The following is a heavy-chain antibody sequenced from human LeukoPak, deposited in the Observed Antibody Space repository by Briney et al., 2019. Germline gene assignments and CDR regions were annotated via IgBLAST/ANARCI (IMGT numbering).Heavy chain of an antibody. CDR3: AKGGIAVAGSYYYYGMDV. CDR2: ISGGDGST. CDR1: GFTFSSYA. D-gene: IGHD6-19*01. J-gene: IGHJ6*04. Sequence: GGSLRLSCAASGFTFSSYAMSWVRQAPGKGLEWVSAISGGDGSTYYADSVKGRFTISRDNSKNTLYLQMNSLRAEDTAVYYCAKGGIAVAGSYYYYGMDVWGKGTTVTVSS. V-gene: IGHV3-23*01.